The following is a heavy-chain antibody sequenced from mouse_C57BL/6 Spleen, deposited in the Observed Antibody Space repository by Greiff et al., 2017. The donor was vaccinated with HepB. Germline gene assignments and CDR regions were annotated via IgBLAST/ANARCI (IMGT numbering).Heavy chain of an antibody. V-gene: IGHV5-4*01. Sequence: EVQRVESGGGLVKPGGSLKLSCAASGFTFSSYAMSWVRQTPEKRLEWVATISDGGSYTYYPDNVKGRFTISRDNAKNNLYLQMSHLKSEDTAMYYCARDGGEATDAMDYWGQGTSVTVSS. J-gene: IGHJ4*01. CDR1: GFTFSSYA. CDR2: ISDGGSYT. CDR3: ARDGGEATDAMDY. D-gene: IGHD6-1*01.